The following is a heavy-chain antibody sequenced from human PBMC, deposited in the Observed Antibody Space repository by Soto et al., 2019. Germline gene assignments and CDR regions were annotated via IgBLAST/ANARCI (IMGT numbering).Heavy chain of an antibody. Sequence: EVQLVESGGGLVQPGRSLRLSCAASGFTFDDYAMHWVRQAPGKGLEWVSGISWNSGSIGYADSVKGRFTISRDNAKNSLYLQMNSLRAEDTALYYCAKDTQYSSGWYGAFDIWGQGTMVTVSS. V-gene: IGHV3-9*01. CDR3: AKDTQYSSGWYGAFDI. J-gene: IGHJ3*02. D-gene: IGHD6-19*01. CDR1: GFTFDDYA. CDR2: ISWNSGSI.